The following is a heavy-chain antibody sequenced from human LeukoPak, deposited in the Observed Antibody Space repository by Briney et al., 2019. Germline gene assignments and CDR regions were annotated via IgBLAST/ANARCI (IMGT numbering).Heavy chain of an antibody. CDR2: ISAYNGNT. D-gene: IGHD3-10*01. J-gene: IGHJ4*02. CDR3: ARDPKYYYGSGGTFDY. CDR1: GYTFTSYG. V-gene: IGHV1-18*04. Sequence: ASVKVSCKASGYTFTSYGISWVRQAPGQGLEWMGWISAYNGNTNYAQRPRGRVTMTTDTSTSTAYMELRSLRSDDTAVYYCARDPKYYYGSGGTFDYWGQGTLVTVSS.